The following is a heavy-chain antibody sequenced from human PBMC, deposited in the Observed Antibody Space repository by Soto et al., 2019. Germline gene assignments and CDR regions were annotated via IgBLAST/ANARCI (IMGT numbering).Heavy chain of an antibody. CDR1: GFSFSTYW. CDR2: IDQGGGEK. V-gene: IGHV3-7*05. Sequence: EVQLVESGGGLVQPGGSLRLSCAASGFSFSTYWMAWVRQAPGKGLEWVANIDQGGGEKNYVDSVRGRFTISRDNAKNSLYLQRHCLRGEATAVYECVSGGNWFDSWGQGTLVTVSS. J-gene: IGHJ5*01. CDR3: VSGGNWFDS.